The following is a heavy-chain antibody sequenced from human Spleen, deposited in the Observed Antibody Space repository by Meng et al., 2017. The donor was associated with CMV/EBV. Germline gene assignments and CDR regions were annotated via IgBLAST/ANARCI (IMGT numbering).Heavy chain of an antibody. J-gene: IGHJ6*02. Sequence: GGSLRLSCAASGFKFADYSIHWVRQSPGKGLEWVSVISWDGSVPYYADSVKGRFTISRDNTRDALYLQMNSLRPEDTAVYYCARNRQDWTTENYHYGMDVWGQGTTVTVSS. D-gene: IGHD3/OR15-3a*01. CDR2: ISWDGSVP. CDR3: ARNRQDWTTENYHYGMDV. V-gene: IGHV3-43*01. CDR1: GFKFADYS.